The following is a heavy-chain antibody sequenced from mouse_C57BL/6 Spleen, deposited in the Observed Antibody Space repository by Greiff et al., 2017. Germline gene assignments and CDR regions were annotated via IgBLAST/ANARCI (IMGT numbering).Heavy chain of an antibody. CDR3: ARGDGSSLFYAMDY. CDR1: GYTFTSYW. V-gene: IGHV1-53*01. D-gene: IGHD1-1*01. J-gene: IGHJ4*01. CDR2: INPCYGGT. Sequence: VQLQQPGPELVKPGASVKLSCKASGYTFTSYWLHWVKQRPVQGLEWIGNINPCYGGTISNEQFKSKATLTVDKSSSTAYMQLSSLTSEDSAVYYCARGDGSSLFYAMDYWGQGTSVTVSS.